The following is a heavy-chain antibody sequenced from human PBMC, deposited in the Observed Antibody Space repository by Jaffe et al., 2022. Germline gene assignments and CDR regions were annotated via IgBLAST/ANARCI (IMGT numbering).Heavy chain of an antibody. V-gene: IGHV3-48*01. Sequence: EVQLVESGGGLVQPGGSLRLSCAASGFTFSSYSMNWVRQAPGKGLEWVSYISSSSSTIYYADSVKGRFTISRDNAKNSLYLQMNSLRAEDTAVYYCARDETPARELRFLDPKGDYWGQGTLVTVSS. CDR1: GFTFSSYS. CDR3: ARDETPARELRFLDPKGDY. J-gene: IGHJ4*02. D-gene: IGHD3-3*01. CDR2: ISSSSSTI.